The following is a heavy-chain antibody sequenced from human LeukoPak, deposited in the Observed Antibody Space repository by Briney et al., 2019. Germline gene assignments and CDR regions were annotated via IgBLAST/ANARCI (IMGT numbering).Heavy chain of an antibody. CDR2: INPSGGST. CDR3: ATALPGYYDSSGYYYYMDV. CDR1: GDTFTSYY. J-gene: IGHJ6*03. D-gene: IGHD3-22*01. Sequence: ASVKVSSKASGDTFTSYYMHWVRQAPGQGLEWMGIINPSGGSTSYAQKFQGRVTMTRDMSTSTAYMELSSLRSEDTAVYYCATALPGYYDSSGYYYYMDVWGKGTTVTVSS. V-gene: IGHV1-46*01.